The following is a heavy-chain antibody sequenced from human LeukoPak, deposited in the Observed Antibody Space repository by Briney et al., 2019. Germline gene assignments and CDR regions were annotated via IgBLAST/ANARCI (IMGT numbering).Heavy chain of an antibody. J-gene: IGHJ4*02. CDR1: GFTLNNYW. V-gene: IGHV3-74*01. D-gene: IGHD6-19*01. CDR3: ASGSSGWYGEI. Sequence: GGSLRLSCAASGFTLNNYWMHWVRQAPGKGLVWVSRINSDASTTNYVDSVKGRFTMSRDNAKNTLYLQMNSLRAEDTAVYHCASGSSGWYGEIWGQGTLVTVSS. CDR2: INSDASTT.